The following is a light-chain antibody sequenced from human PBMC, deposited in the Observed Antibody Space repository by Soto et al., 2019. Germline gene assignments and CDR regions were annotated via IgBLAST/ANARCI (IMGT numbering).Light chain of an antibody. V-gene: IGKV1-5*03. Sequence: DIQMTQSPSTLSGSVGDRVTITCRASQTISSWFAWYQQKPGKAPKLLIYKASTLKSGVPSRFSGSGSGTEFTLTISSLQPEDFATYYCQQYDISSGTFGQGTKVDIK. J-gene: IGKJ1*01. CDR2: KAS. CDR3: QQYDISSGT. CDR1: QTISSW.